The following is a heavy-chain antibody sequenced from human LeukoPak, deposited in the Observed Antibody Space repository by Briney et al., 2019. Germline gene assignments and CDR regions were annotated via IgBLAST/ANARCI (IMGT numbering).Heavy chain of an antibody. CDR2: ISGSGGST. J-gene: IGHJ3*02. Sequence: QPGGSLRLSCAASGFTFSSYAMSWVRQAPGKGLEWVSAISGSGGSTYYADSVKGRFTISRDNSKNPLYLQMNSLRADDRAVYYCAKDRGIVGATGAFDIWRQGTMVTVSS. D-gene: IGHD1-26*01. CDR3: AKDRGIVGATGAFDI. V-gene: IGHV3-23*01. CDR1: GFTFSSYA.